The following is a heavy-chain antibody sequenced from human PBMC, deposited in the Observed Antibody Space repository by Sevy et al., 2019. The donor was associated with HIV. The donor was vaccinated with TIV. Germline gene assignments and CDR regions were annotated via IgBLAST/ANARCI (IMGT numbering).Heavy chain of an antibody. CDR1: GYTFTRYG. J-gene: IGHJ6*02. Sequence: ASVKVSCKASGYTFTRYGITWVRQAPGQGLEWMGWTSAYNGNTNYAQKVQGRVTMTTDMSTSTAYTELRSLKSDDTAMYYCARDRNNYDSSGYPKGMDVWGQGTTVTISS. D-gene: IGHD3-22*01. CDR3: ARDRNNYDSSGYPKGMDV. V-gene: IGHV1-18*01. CDR2: TSAYNGNT.